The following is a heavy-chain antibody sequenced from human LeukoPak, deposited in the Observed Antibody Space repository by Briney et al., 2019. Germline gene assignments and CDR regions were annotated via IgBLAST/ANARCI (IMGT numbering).Heavy chain of an antibody. D-gene: IGHD5-12*01. V-gene: IGHV4-4*07. CDR2: IYTSGIT. CDR1: GGSISSYY. Sequence: SETLSLTCTVSGGSISSYYWSWIRQPAGKGLEWIGRIYTSGITNYNPSLKSRVTISVDTSKNHFSLKLSSVTAADTAVYYCARIVAASYDAFDIWGQGTMVTVSS. J-gene: IGHJ3*02. CDR3: ARIVAASYDAFDI.